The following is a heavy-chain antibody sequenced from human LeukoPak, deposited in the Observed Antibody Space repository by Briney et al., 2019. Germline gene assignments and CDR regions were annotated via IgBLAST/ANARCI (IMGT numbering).Heavy chain of an antibody. CDR3: ARDRSAGFDY. V-gene: IGHV3-30-3*01. CDR1: GFSFSGYA. Sequence: GGSLRLSCAASGFSFSGYAMTWVRQAPGKGLEWVAVISYDGSNKYYADSVKGRFTISRDNSKNTLYLQMNSLRAEDTAVYYCARDRSAGFDYWGQGTLVTVSS. J-gene: IGHJ4*02. CDR2: ISYDGSNK. D-gene: IGHD6-13*01.